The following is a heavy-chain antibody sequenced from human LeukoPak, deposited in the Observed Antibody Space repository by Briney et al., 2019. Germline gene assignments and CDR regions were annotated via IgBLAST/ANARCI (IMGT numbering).Heavy chain of an antibody. Sequence: GGSLRLSCAASGFTFDDYAMHWVRQAPGKGLEWVSGISWNSGSIGYADSVKGRFTISRDNAKNSLYLQMNSLRAEDTAVYYCARDWDMTTVTTGFDYWGQGTLVTVSS. CDR1: GFTFDDYA. D-gene: IGHD4-11*01. CDR2: ISWNSGSI. V-gene: IGHV3-9*01. J-gene: IGHJ4*02. CDR3: ARDWDMTTVTTGFDY.